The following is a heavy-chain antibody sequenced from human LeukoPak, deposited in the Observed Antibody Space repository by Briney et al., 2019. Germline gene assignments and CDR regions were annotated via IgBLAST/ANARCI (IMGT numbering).Heavy chain of an antibody. Sequence: GGSLRLSCAASGFTYGNYLMHWVRQAPGKGLVWVSRISPDGRSTNYADFVKGRFTVSRDNAMNTVYLQMNSLRTEDTAVYYCVRGASGGHYVIDYWGQGTLITVSS. CDR3: VRGASGGHYVIDY. D-gene: IGHD1-26*01. CDR2: ISPDGRST. J-gene: IGHJ4*02. V-gene: IGHV3-74*01. CDR1: GFTYGNYL.